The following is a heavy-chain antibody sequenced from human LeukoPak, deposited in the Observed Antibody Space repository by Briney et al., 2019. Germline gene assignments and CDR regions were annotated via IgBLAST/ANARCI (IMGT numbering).Heavy chain of an antibody. J-gene: IGHJ6*02. Sequence: SETLSLTCTVSGGSISSYYWSWIRQPPGKGLEWIGYIYYSGSTNYNPSLKSRVTISVDTSKNQFSLKLSSVTAADTAVYYCARSQSRDILTGYIYHYGMDVWGQGTTVTVSS. CDR2: IYYSGST. CDR3: ARSQSRDILTGYIYHYGMDV. V-gene: IGHV4-59*01. D-gene: IGHD3-9*01. CDR1: GGSISSYY.